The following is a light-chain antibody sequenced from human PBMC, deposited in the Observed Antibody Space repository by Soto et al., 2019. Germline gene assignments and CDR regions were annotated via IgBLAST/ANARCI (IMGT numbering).Light chain of an antibody. Sequence: EIVLTQSPGTLSLSPGERATLSCRASQSVSNNYVAWYQQKPGQAPRRLIFGASGRATGIPDRFSGSGSGTDFTLTISRLEPEDFAVYYCQQYGTSPTFGQGTKGE. CDR1: QSVSNNY. J-gene: IGKJ1*01. V-gene: IGKV3-20*01. CDR2: GAS. CDR3: QQYGTSPT.